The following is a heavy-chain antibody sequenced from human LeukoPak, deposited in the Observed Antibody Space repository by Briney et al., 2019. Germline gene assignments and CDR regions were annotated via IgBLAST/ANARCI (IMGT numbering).Heavy chain of an antibody. CDR2: IYYSGST. Sequence: SETLSLTCTVSDGSISSYYWSWIRQPPGKGLEWIGYIYYSGSTNHNPSLKSRVTISVDTSKNQFSLKLSSVTAADTAVYYCASAIAVAGVFDYWGQGTLVTVSS. D-gene: IGHD6-19*01. CDR3: ASAIAVAGVFDY. J-gene: IGHJ4*02. CDR1: DGSISSYY. V-gene: IGHV4-59*01.